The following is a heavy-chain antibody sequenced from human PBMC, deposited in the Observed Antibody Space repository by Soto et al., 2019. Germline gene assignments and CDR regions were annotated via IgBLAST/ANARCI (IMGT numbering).Heavy chain of an antibody. Sequence: EVQLVESGGGLVQPGGSLRLSCAASGFTFSSYDMNWVRQAPGKGLEWVSYISSSGSSINYADSVKGRFTISRDNAKNSMYLQMNSLRTEDTAVYYGARDAGCSNGGCSRFDSWGQGTLVTVSS. CDR1: GFTFSSYD. CDR2: ISSSGSSI. J-gene: IGHJ4*02. V-gene: IGHV3-48*03. CDR3: ARDAGCSNGGCSRFDS. D-gene: IGHD2-8*01.